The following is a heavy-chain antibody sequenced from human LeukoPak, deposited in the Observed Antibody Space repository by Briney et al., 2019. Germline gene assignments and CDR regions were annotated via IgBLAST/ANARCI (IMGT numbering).Heavy chain of an antibody. J-gene: IGHJ5*02. Sequence: SETLSLTCTVSGGSISSGSYYWGWIRQPPGKGLEWIGSIYYSGSTYYNPSLKSRVTISVDTSKNQFSLKLSSVTAADTAVYYCARLRGVITIFGVVKGWFDPWGQGTLVTVSS. CDR2: IYYSGST. V-gene: IGHV4-39*01. CDR1: GGSISSGSYY. D-gene: IGHD3-3*01. CDR3: ARLRGVITIFGVVKGWFDP.